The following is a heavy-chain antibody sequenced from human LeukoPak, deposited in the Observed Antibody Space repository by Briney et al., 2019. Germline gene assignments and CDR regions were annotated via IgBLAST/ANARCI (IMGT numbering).Heavy chain of an antibody. J-gene: IGHJ4*02. D-gene: IGHD3-22*01. CDR1: GYTFTSYD. Sequence: ASVKVSCKASGYTFTSYDINWVRQATGQGLEWMGWVNPNSGNTGYAQKFQGRVTMTRNTSISTAYMELSSLRSEDTAVYYCASGYLGITMIVVVMGYWGQGTLVTVSS. V-gene: IGHV1-8*01. CDR3: ASGYLGITMIVVVMGY. CDR2: VNPNSGNT.